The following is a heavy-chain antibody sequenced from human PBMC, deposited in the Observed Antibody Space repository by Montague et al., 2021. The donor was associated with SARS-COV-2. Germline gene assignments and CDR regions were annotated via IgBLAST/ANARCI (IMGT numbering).Heavy chain of an antibody. J-gene: IGHJ4*02. CDR3: AREPQVGAMDY. CDR1: GGPFSGYY. CDR2: IYHSGST. Sequence: SETLSLTCAVYGGPFSGYYWSWIRQPPGEGLEWIGEIYHSGSTNYNPSLKSRVTISVDTSKNQFSLRLSSVTAADTAVYYCAREPQVGAMDYWGQGTLVTVSS. V-gene: IGHV4-34*01. D-gene: IGHD1-26*01.